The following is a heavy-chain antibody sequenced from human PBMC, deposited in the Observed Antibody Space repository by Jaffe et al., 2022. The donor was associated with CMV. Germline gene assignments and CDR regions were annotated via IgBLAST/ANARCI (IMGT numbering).Heavy chain of an antibody. CDR1: GFTFSSYW. J-gene: IGHJ4*02. CDR2: INSDGSST. V-gene: IGHV3-74*01. D-gene: IGHD3-16*02. Sequence: EVQLVESGGGLVQPGGSLRLSCAASGFTFSSYWMHWVRQAPGKGLVWVSRINSDGSSTSYADSVKGRFTISRDNAKNTLYLQMNSLRAEDTAVYYCARDFLPPLGELSLYRVGVMKNYWGQGTLVTVSS. CDR3: ARDFLPPLGELSLYRVGVMKNY.